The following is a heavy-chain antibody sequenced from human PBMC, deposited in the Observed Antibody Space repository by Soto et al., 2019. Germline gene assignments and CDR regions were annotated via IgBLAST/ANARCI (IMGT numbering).Heavy chain of an antibody. CDR3: ARAAYDILTGYYNGGAFDI. V-gene: IGHV1-18*01. D-gene: IGHD3-9*01. Sequence: ASVKVSCKASGYTFTSYGISWVRQAPGQGLEWMGWISAYNGNTNYAQKLQGRVTMTTDTSTSTAYMELRSLRSDDTAVYYCARAAYDILTGYYNGGAFDIWGQGTMVTVSS. CDR2: ISAYNGNT. CDR1: GYTFTSYG. J-gene: IGHJ3*02.